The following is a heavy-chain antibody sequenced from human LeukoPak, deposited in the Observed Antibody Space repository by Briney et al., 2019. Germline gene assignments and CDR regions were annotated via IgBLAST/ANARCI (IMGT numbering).Heavy chain of an antibody. V-gene: IGHV3-7*03. CDR2: ISNGGGAT. J-gene: IGHJ5*02. CDR1: EFNFGGSW. Sequence: GGSLRLSCAASEFNFGGSWMNWVRQAPGKGLEWVASISNGGGATFYGDSVRGRFTVSRDDAKNSLFLQMNGLRSDDTAVYYCTRENYVPDSWGQGTLVTVSS. CDR3: TRENYVPDS. D-gene: IGHD3-10*02.